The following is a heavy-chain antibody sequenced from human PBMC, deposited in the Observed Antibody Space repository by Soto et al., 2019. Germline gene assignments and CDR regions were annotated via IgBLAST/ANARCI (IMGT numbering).Heavy chain of an antibody. CDR1: GYDFNTNW. D-gene: IGHD3-3*01. V-gene: IGHV5-51*01. Sequence: TGESLKISCRGSGYDFNTNWFGWVRQLPGRGLEWVGIMYPGDSDTRYNSSLQGHVTLSVDVTVSTAFLQWRSLETSDTGMYFCARLPRDCNKTSCYYAEHWGQGTQVTVSS. J-gene: IGHJ4*02. CDR3: ARLPRDCNKTSCYYAEH. CDR2: MYPGDSDT.